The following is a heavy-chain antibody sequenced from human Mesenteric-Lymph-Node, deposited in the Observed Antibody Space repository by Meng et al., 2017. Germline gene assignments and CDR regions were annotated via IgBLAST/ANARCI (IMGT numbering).Heavy chain of an antibody. V-gene: IGHV3-49*03. Sequence: GESLKISCTASGFTFGDYAMSWFRQAPGKGLEWVGFIRSKAYGGTTEYAASVKGRFTISRDDSKSIAYLQMNSLKTEDTAVYYCTRDELGYCSGGSCYSWFDPWGQGTLVTVSS. J-gene: IGHJ5*02. D-gene: IGHD2-15*01. CDR1: GFTFGDYA. CDR2: IRSKAYGGTT. CDR3: TRDELGYCSGGSCYSWFDP.